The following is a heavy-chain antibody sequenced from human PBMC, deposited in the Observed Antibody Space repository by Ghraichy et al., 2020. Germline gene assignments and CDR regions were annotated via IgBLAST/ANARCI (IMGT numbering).Heavy chain of an antibody. CDR3: TRPAYCGGDCYNNWFDP. V-gene: IGHV3-73*01. CDR1: GFTFSGSA. D-gene: IGHD2-21*02. CDR2: IRSKANSYAT. Sequence: GGSLRLSCAASGFTFSGSAMHWVRQASGKGLEWVGRIRSKANSYATAYAASVKGRFTISRDDSKNTAYLQMNSLKTEDTAVYYCTRPAYCGGDCYNNWFDPWGQGTLVTVSS. J-gene: IGHJ5*02.